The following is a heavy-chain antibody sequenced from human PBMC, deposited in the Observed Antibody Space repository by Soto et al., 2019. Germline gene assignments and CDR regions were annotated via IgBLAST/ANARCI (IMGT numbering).Heavy chain of an antibody. CDR1: GFTFSSYA. D-gene: IGHD2-2*01. J-gene: IGHJ5*02. CDR3: ARGGRYCSSTSCPVGFDP. Sequence: GGSLRLSCAASGFTFSSYAMHWFRQAPGKGLEWVAVISYDGSNKYYADSVKGRFTISRDNSKNTLYLQMNSLRAEDTAVYYCARGGRYCSSTSCPVGFDPWGQGTLVTVSS. CDR2: ISYDGSNK. V-gene: IGHV3-30-3*01.